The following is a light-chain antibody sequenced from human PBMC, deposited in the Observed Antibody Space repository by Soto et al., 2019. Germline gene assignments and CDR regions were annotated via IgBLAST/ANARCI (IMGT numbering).Light chain of an antibody. Sequence: DIKMTQSPSTLSGSVGERVPITCRASQTISSWLAWYQQKPGKAPKVMIYKASTLKSGVPSRFSGSGSGTECTLTISSLQPDDVATYYCQHYNSYSEAFGQGTKVDIK. CDR1: QTISSW. CDR2: KAS. CDR3: QHYNSYSEA. J-gene: IGKJ1*01. V-gene: IGKV1-5*03.